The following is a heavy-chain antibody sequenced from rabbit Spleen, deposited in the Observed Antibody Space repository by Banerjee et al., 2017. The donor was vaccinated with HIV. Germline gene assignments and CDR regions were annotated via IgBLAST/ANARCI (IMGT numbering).Heavy chain of an antibody. V-gene: IGHV1S45*01. J-gene: IGHJ6*01. D-gene: IGHD1-1*01. CDR2: IYTGSGGT. Sequence: EESGGDLVKPEGSLTLTCTASGFSFSSNYWICWVRQAPGMGLEWIGCIYTGSGGTYYASWVNGRFTISKTSSTTVTLQMTSLTAADTATYFCAREEATSSGGHIYGMDLWGQGTLVTVS. CDR1: GFSFSSNYW. CDR3: AREEATSSGGHIYGMDL.